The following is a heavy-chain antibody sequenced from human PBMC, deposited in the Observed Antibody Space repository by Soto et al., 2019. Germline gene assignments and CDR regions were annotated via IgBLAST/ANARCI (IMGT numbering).Heavy chain of an antibody. Sequence: EVQLLESGGGLVQPGGSLRLSCAASGLTFSSYAMNWVRQGPGKGLEWVSVISGSGGSTYYADSVKGRFTISRDNPKNTLYLQMNSLRAEDTAVYYCASRSSGWYFDYWGQGTLVTVSS. D-gene: IGHD6-19*01. CDR1: GLTFSSYA. J-gene: IGHJ4*02. CDR3: ASRSSGWYFDY. CDR2: ISGSGGST. V-gene: IGHV3-23*01.